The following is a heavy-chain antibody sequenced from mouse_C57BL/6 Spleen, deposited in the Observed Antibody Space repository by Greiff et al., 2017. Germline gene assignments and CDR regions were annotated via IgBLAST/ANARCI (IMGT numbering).Heavy chain of an antibody. J-gene: IGHJ1*03. CDR2: IDPSDSYT. V-gene: IGHV1-69*01. CDR1: GYTFTSYW. CDR3: ARWKLRRYFDV. D-gene: IGHD2-4*01. Sequence: VQLKQPGAELVMPGASVKLSCKASGYTFTSYWMHWVKQRPGQGLEWIGEIDPSDSYTNYNQKFKGKSTLTVDKSSSTAYMQLSSLTSEDSAVYYCARWKLRRYFDVWGTGTTVTVSS.